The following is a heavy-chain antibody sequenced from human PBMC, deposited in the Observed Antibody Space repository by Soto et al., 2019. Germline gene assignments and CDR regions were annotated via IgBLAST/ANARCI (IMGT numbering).Heavy chain of an antibody. D-gene: IGHD1-20*01. CDR2: ISAYNGNT. CDR3: ARTPVLTGTTFRTYMDV. V-gene: IGHV1-18*01. CDR1: GYTFTSYG. Sequence: ASVKVSCKASGYTFTSYGISWVRQAPGQGLEWMGWISAYNGNTNYAQKLQGRVTMTTDTSTSTAYMELRSLRSDDTAVYYCARTPVLTGTTFRTYMDVWGKGTTVTVSS. J-gene: IGHJ6*03.